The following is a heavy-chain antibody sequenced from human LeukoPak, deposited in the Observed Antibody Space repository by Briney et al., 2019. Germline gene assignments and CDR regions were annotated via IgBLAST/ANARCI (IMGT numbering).Heavy chain of an antibody. CDR3: AHICSGGSCYSTDAFDI. CDR1: GFSLSTSGVG. Sequence: ASGPTLVKPTQTLTLTCTFSGFSLSTSGVGVGWIRRPPGKALEWLALIYWNDDKRYSPSLKSRLTITKDTSKNQVVLTMTNMDPVDTATYYCAHICSGGSCYSTDAFDIWGQGTMVTVSS. V-gene: IGHV2-5*01. CDR2: IYWNDDK. D-gene: IGHD2-15*01. J-gene: IGHJ3*02.